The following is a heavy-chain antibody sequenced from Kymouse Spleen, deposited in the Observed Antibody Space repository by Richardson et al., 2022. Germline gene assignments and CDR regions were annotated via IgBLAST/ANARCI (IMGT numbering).Heavy chain of an antibody. CDR1: GFTFSSYG. D-gene: IGHD1-7*01. CDR3: AKDRYNWNSHYFDY. V-gene: IGHV3-30*18. Sequence: QVQLVESGGGVVQPGRSLRLSCAASGFTFSSYGMHWVRQAPGKGLEWVAVISYDGSNKYYADSVKGRFTISRDNSKNTLYLQMNSLRAEDTAVYYCAKDRYNWNSHYFDYWGQGTLVTVSS. CDR2: ISYDGSNK. J-gene: IGHJ4*02.